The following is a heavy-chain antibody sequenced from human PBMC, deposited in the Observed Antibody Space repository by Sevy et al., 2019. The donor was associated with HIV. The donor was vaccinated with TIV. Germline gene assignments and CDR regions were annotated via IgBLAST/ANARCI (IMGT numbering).Heavy chain of an antibody. CDR1: GGSISSSSYY. Sequence: SETLSLTCTVSGGSISSSSYYWGWIRQPPGKGLEWIGSIYYSGSTYYNPSLKSRVTISVDTSKNQFSLKLSSVTAADTAVYYCASLKESSSWYVGFDYWGQVTLVTVSS. D-gene: IGHD6-13*01. J-gene: IGHJ4*02. CDR2: IYYSGST. V-gene: IGHV4-39*01. CDR3: ASLKESSSWYVGFDY.